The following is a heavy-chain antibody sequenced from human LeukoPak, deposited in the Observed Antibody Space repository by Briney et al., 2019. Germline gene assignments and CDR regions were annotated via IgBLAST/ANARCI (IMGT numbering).Heavy chain of an antibody. V-gene: IGHV4-39*07. Sequence: PSETLSLTCTVSGGSISSSSYYWGWIRQPPGKGLEWIGSIYYSGSTNYNPSLKSRVTISVDTSKNQFSLKLSSVTAADTAVYYCAGHLRWWDYWGQGTLVTVSS. CDR1: GGSISSSSYY. CDR2: IYYSGST. J-gene: IGHJ4*02. CDR3: AGHLRWWDY. D-gene: IGHD5/OR15-5a*01.